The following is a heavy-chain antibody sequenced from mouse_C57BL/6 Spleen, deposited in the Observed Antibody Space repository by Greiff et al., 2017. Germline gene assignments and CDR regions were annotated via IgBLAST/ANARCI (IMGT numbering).Heavy chain of an antibody. V-gene: IGHV14-1*01. D-gene: IGHD1-1*01. CDR1: GFNIKDYY. J-gene: IGHJ1*03. Sequence: VQLQQSGAELVRPGASVKLSCTASGFNIKDYYMHWVKQRPEQGLEWIGRIDPEDGDTASAPKFQGKATMTADTSSNTAYLQLSSLTSEDTAVYYCTAFGSHLYFEGWGTGTTVTVSS. CDR2: IDPEDGDT. CDR3: TAFGSHLYFEG.